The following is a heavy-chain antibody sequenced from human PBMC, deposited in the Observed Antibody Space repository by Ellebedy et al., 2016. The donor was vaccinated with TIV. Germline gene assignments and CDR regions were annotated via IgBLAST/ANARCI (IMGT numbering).Heavy chain of an antibody. V-gene: IGHV3-23*01. J-gene: IGHJ4*02. Sequence: GGSLRLXXAASGFAFSRYATSWVRQAPGKGLEWVSTITGSGGSTYYADSLKGRFTISRDNTKNTLYLQMNSLRVEDTAVYYCAKINDFWSGNFDHWGQGTLVTVSS. CDR2: ITGSGGST. CDR1: GFAFSRYA. D-gene: IGHD3-3*01. CDR3: AKINDFWSGNFDH.